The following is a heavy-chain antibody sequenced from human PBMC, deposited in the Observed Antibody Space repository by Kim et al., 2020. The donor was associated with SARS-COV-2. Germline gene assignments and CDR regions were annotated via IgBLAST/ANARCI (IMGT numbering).Heavy chain of an antibody. CDR1: GFTFDRFG. Sequence: GGSLRLSCAASGFTFDRFGMHWVRQRPGKGPEWVALISWDGSTYYADSVKGRFTISRDNNKNSLYPEMNSLRPEDSGIYYCAKVHTAYCGGDCWFDPWGQGTPVTVSS. CDR3: AKVHTAYCGGDCWFDP. J-gene: IGHJ5*02. V-gene: IGHV3-43*01. D-gene: IGHD2-21*02. CDR2: ISWDGST.